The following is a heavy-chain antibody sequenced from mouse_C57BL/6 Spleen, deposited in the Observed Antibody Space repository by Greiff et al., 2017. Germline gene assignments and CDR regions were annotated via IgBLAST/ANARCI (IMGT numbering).Heavy chain of an antibody. CDR2: INPGSGGT. J-gene: IGHJ3*01. CDR1: GYAFTNYL. D-gene: IGHD2-2*01. Sequence: VQLQQSGAELVRPGTSVKVSCKASGYAFTNYLIEWVKQRPGQGLEWIGVINPGSGGTNYNEKFKGKATLTADKSSSTAYMQLSSLTSEDCAVYFCARGGGYDGFAYWGQGTLVTVSA. V-gene: IGHV1-54*01. CDR3: ARGGGYDGFAY.